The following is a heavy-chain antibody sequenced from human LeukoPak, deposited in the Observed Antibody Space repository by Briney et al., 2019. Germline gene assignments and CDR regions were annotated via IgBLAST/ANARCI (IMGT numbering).Heavy chain of an antibody. CDR3: ARDRGSSGWAWFDY. D-gene: IGHD6-19*01. Sequence: ASVKVSCTASGYTFTGYYMHWVRQAPGQGLEWMGWNNPNSGGTNYAQTFQGRVTMTRDTSISTAYMELSRLRSDDTAVYYCARDRGSSGWAWFDYWGQGTLVTVSS. V-gene: IGHV1-2*02. CDR2: NNPNSGGT. CDR1: GYTFTGYY. J-gene: IGHJ4*02.